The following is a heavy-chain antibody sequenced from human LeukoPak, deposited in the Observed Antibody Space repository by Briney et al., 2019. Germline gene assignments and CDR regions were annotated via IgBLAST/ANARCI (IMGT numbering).Heavy chain of an antibody. CDR2: ISYSGGT. CDR1: AGSISTGGYY. D-gene: IGHD3-22*01. J-gene: IGHJ4*02. Sequence: SQTLSLTCTVSAGSISTGGYYWGWIRQPPGKGLEWIGYISYSGGTYYNPSLKSRVTISVDTSKNQFSLKLSSVTAADTAVYYCARVSCGGDCSDGYYYDSSGYRDWGQGTLITVSS. CDR3: ARVSCGGDCSDGYYYDSSGYRD. V-gene: IGHV4-30-4*01.